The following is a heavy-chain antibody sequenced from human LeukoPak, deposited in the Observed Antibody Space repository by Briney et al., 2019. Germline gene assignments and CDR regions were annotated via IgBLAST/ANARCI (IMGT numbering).Heavy chain of an antibody. CDR3: ARELSGFGELLLYY. CDR2: LSGSGGST. D-gene: IGHD3-10*01. V-gene: IGHV3-23*01. CDR1: GFTFSTHA. Sequence: GSLRLSCAASGFTFSTHAMSWVRQAPGKGLEWVSALSGSGGSTYYADSVKGRFTISRDNSKNTLYLQMNSLRAEDTAVYYCARELSGFGELLLYYWGQGTLVTVSS. J-gene: IGHJ4*02.